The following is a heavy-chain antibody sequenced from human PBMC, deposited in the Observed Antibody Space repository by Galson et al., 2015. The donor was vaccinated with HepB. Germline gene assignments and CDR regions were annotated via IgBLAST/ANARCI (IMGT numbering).Heavy chain of an antibody. V-gene: IGHV3-33*01. CDR2: IWYDGSNK. J-gene: IGHJ6*02. CDR3: ARGRYYYDSSGYYPPDYYYGMDV. Sequence: SLRLSCAASGFTFSSYGMHWVRQAPGEGLEWVAVIWYDGSNKYYADSVKGRFTISRDNSKNTLYLQMNSLRAEDTAVYYCARGRYYYDSSGYYPPDYYYGMDVWGQGTTVTVSS. D-gene: IGHD3-22*01. CDR1: GFTFSSYG.